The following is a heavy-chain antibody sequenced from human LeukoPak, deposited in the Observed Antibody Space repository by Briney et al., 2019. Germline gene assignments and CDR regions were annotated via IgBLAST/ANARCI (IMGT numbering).Heavy chain of an antibody. CDR3: ARTRSTSRQPNWFDP. V-gene: IGHV4-39*07. CDR1: GGSISTSTYY. Sequence: PSETLSLTCTVSGGSISTSTYYWGWIRQPPGKGLEWIGSIYYDGSTYYNPSLKSRVTISVDTSKNQFSLKLSSVTAADTAVYYCARTRSTSRQPNWFDPWGQGTLATVSS. D-gene: IGHD2-2*01. J-gene: IGHJ5*02. CDR2: IYYDGST.